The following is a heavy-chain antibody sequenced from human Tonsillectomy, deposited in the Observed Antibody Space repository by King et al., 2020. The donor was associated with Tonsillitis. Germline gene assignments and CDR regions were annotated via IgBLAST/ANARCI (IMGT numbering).Heavy chain of an antibody. D-gene: IGHD3-3*01. V-gene: IGHV3-21*01. CDR3: ARLGILEWLLFNAFDI. CDR1: GFTFSSYS. CDR2: ISSISSYI. J-gene: IGHJ3*02. Sequence: VQLVESGGGLVKPGGSLRLSCAASGFTFSSYSMNWVRQAPGKGLEWVSSISSISSYIYYADSVKGRFTNSSDNAKNSLYLQMNSLRAEDTAVYYCARLGILEWLLFNAFDIWGQGTMVTVSS.